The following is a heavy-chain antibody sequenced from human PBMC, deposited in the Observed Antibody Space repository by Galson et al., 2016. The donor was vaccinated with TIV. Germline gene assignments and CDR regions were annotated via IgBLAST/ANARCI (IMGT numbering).Heavy chain of an antibody. V-gene: IGHV1-69*13. D-gene: IGHD4-17*01. J-gene: IGHJ4*02. CDR1: GGAFISHG. CDR2: IIPIFGLA. Sequence: SVKVSCKASGGAFISHGISWVRQAPGQGLEWMGGIIPIFGLANYAQKFQGRVTITADDSTRTAYMELSSLRFDDTAVYYCARGGSTVTRPFDYWCQGTLVTFSS. CDR3: ARGGSTVTRPFDY.